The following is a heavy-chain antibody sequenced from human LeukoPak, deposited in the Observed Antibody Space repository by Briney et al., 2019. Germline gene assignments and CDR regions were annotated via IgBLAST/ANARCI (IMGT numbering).Heavy chain of an antibody. CDR3: ARLLEPATGYYMDV. Sequence: PGGPLRLSCKVSGFTFSSYSMTWVREAPGEGLEWVGFINSLYGRYIYYGESLKRRFTISRDNARESLYLQMNSLRADDTAVYYCARLLEPATGYYMDVWGKGTTVTISS. D-gene: IGHD5-24*01. V-gene: IGHV3-21*01. CDR1: GFTFSSYS. J-gene: IGHJ6*03. CDR2: INSLYGRYI.